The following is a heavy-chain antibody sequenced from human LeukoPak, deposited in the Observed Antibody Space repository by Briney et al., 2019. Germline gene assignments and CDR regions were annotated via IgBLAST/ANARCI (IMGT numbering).Heavy chain of an antibody. D-gene: IGHD3-16*01. J-gene: IGHJ6*02. CDR3: VKFGVDYDMGV. V-gene: IGHV4-61*08. CDR2: IHYSGRA. Sequence: SETLSLTCSVSRASFNGSDYYWGWVRQPPGQGLEWIGQIHYSGRADYNPSLKRRITISVDTSKNQMSLTLTSVTAADTAIYYCVKFGVDYDMGVWGQGTTVTVSS. CDR1: RASFNGSDYY.